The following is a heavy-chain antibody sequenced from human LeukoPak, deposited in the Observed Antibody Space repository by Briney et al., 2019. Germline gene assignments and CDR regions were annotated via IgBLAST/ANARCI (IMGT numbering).Heavy chain of an antibody. Sequence: PGGSLRLSCAASGFTLSSNWMIWLRQAPGKGLEGVAIIKQDGSEKYYVDSVKGRFTISRDNAKNSLYLQMNSRRAEDTAVYYCARGNGFIIDYWGQGTLVTVSS. J-gene: IGHJ4*02. V-gene: IGHV3-7*01. D-gene: IGHD2-8*01. CDR1: GFTLSSNW. CDR2: IKQDGSEK. CDR3: ARGNGFIIDY.